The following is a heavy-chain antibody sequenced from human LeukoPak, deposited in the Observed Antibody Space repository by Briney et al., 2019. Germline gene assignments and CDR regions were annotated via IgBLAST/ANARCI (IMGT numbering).Heavy chain of an antibody. CDR3: ASLYPYDFWSGYYLGAFDI. J-gene: IGHJ3*02. CDR2: IYHSGST. CDR1: GYSISSGYY. V-gene: IGHV4-38-2*02. D-gene: IGHD3-3*01. Sequence: MSSETLSLTCTVSGYSISSGYYWGWIRQPPGKGLEWIGSIYHSGSTYYNPSLKSRVTISVDTSKNQFSLKLSSVTAADTAVDYCASLYPYDFWSGYYLGAFDIWGQGTMVTVSS.